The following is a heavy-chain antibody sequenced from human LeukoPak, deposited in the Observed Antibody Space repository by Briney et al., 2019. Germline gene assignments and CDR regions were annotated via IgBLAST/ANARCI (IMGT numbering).Heavy chain of an antibody. CDR3: ARYRAVRPSDWWFDP. V-gene: IGHV1-69*13. CDR2: IIPIFGTA. Sequence: ASVKVSCKASGGTFSSYAISWVRQAPGQGLEWMGGIIPIFGTANYAQKFQGRVTITADESTSTAYMELSSLRSEDTAVYYCARYRAVRPSDWWFDPWGQGTLVTVSS. J-gene: IGHJ5*02. D-gene: IGHD2-21*01. CDR1: GGTFSSYA.